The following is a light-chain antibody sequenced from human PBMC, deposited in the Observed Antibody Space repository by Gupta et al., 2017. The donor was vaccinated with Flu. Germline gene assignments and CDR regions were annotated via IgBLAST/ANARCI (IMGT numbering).Light chain of an antibody. CDR3: CSYANSHVV. Sequence: QSALTQPASVSGSPGQSITISCTGTSSDVGSYNLVSWYQHHPDKAPKLIIYEGSKRPSGISNRFSGSKSGNTASLTISGLQAEDEADYYCCSYANSHVVFGGGTKLTVL. CDR1: SSDVGSYNL. V-gene: IGLV2-23*01. J-gene: IGLJ2*01. CDR2: EGS.